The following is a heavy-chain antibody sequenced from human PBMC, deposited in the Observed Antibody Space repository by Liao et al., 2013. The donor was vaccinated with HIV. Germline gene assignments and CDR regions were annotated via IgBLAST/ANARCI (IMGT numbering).Heavy chain of an antibody. Sequence: QVQLQESGPGLVKPSETLSLTCTVSGGSNSSYYWSWIRQPAGKGLEWIGRIHSSGSTNYNPSLKSRVTMSVDTSTNQFSLKMNSVTAADTAVYYCARGLTVEMASRRFYYYMDVWGKGTTVTGLL. V-gene: IGHV4-4*07. D-gene: IGHD5-24*01. CDR3: ARGLTVEMASRRFYYYMDV. CDR1: GGSNSSYY. J-gene: IGHJ6*03. CDR2: IHSSGST.